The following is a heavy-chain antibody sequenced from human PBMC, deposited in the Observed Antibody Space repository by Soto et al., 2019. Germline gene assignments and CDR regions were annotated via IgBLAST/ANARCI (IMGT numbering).Heavy chain of an antibody. CDR1: GFTFSTFG. CDR3: AKDLQAYGDYDYYCYGLDV. CDR2: ISYDGNNK. J-gene: IGHJ6*04. V-gene: IGHV3-30*18. D-gene: IGHD4-17*01. Sequence: QLVESGGGGVPPGASLRLSCAASGFTFSTFGMHWVRQTPGKGLEWVAVISYDGNNKVYADSVKGRFTISRDNFKNTVDLVMNNLKVDDTAVYYCAKDLQAYGDYDYYCYGLDVWGKGATVSVSS.